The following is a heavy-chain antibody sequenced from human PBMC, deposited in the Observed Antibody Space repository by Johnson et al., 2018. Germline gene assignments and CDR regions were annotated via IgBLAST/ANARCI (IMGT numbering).Heavy chain of an antibody. Sequence: QVQLVESGGGVVQPGGSLRLSCAGSGFSLSDYPMYWVRQAPGKGPEWVGVISYDGSNKYYADSVKGRFTISRDTSENTMFLEMNSLKPEDTAGYYCARVRESHSTGGAFNVWGQGSTVIVSS. J-gene: IGHJ3*01. CDR3: ARVRESHSTGGAFNV. D-gene: IGHD1-1*01. CDR1: GFSLSDYP. CDR2: ISYDGSNK. V-gene: IGHV3-30-3*01.